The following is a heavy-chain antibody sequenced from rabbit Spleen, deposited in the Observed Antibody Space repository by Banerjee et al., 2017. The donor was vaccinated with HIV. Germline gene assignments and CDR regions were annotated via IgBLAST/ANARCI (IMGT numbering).Heavy chain of an antibody. V-gene: IGHV1S45*01. CDR3: ARDSAGREDFNL. CDR1: GFSFSDRDV. CDR2: IDVSKSGST. Sequence: QEQLEESGGGLVKPEGSLTLTCKASGFSFSDRDVMCWVRQAPGKGLEWIACIDVSKSGSTYYATWAKGRFTISKTSSTTVTLRMTSLTAADTATYFCARDSAGREDFNLWGPGTLVTVS. J-gene: IGHJ4*01. D-gene: IGHD4-2*01.